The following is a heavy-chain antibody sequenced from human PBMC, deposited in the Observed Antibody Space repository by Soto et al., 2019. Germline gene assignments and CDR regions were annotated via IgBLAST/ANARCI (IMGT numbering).Heavy chain of an antibody. Sequence: EVQLVESGGGLVQPGGSLRLSCAASGFTVSSNYMSWVRQAPGKGLEWVSVIYSGGSTYYADSAKGRFTISRDNSKNTLYLQMNSLRAEDTAVYYCARGNSYAHQFDYWGQGTLVTVSS. J-gene: IGHJ4*02. CDR1: GFTVSSNY. CDR3: ARGNSYAHQFDY. V-gene: IGHV3-66*01. CDR2: IYSGGST. D-gene: IGHD5-18*01.